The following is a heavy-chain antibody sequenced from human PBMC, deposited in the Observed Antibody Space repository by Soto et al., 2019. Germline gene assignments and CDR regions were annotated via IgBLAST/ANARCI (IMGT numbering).Heavy chain of an antibody. CDR1: GFTFSSYA. D-gene: IGHD3-22*01. CDR2: ISGSGGST. J-gene: IGHJ4*02. CDR3: ANRYYYDSSGSY. Sequence: EVQLLESGGGLVQPGGSLRLSCAASGFTFSSYAMSWVRQAPGKGLEWVSAISGSGGSTYYADSVKGQFTISRDNSKNTLYLQMNSLRAEDTAVYYCANRYYYDSSGSYWGQGTLVTVSS. V-gene: IGHV3-23*01.